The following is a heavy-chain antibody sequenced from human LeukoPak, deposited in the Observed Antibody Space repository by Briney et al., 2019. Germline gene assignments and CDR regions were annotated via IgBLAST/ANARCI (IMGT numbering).Heavy chain of an antibody. V-gene: IGHV3-48*02. D-gene: IGHD1-26*01. Sequence: GGSLRLSCAASGYPLSIFSMNWVRQAPGKGLEWVSYISSTSSTIYYGDSVKGRFTVSRDNAKNSLYLQMNSLRDDDTAVYYCARDLTSGHDTFDYWGQGTLVTVSS. CDR1: GYPLSIFS. J-gene: IGHJ4*02. CDR3: ARDLTSGHDTFDY. CDR2: ISSTSSTI.